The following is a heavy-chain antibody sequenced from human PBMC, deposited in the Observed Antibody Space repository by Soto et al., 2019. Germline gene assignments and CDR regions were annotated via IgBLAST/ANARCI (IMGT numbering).Heavy chain of an antibody. CDR2: IYYSGST. CDR1: GGSISSYY. D-gene: IGHD3-9*01. J-gene: IGHJ6*02. Sequence: QVQLQESGPGLVKPSETLSLTCTVSGGSISSYYWSWIRQPPGKRLEWIGYIYYSGSTNYNPSLKGRVTLSVDASKNQFTLKLSYVSAPVTAVYYCARDPRFISGNFDCSSGLYGMDVWGQGTTVTVSS. CDR3: ARDPRFISGNFDCSSGLYGMDV. V-gene: IGHV4-59*01.